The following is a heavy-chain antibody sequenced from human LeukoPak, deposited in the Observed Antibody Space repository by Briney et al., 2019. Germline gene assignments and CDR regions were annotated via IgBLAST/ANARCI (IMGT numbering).Heavy chain of an antibody. CDR2: IYSGGST. D-gene: IGHD6-13*01. V-gene: IGHV3-53*01. CDR1: GFTVSSNY. CDR3: ASSSSSNQYYYYGMDV. J-gene: IGHJ6*02. Sequence: GGSLRLSCAASGFTVSSNYMSWARQAPGKGLEWVSVIYSGGSTYYADSVKGRFTISRDNSKNTLYLQMNSLRAEDTAVYYCASSSSSNQYYYYGMDVWGQGTTVTVSS.